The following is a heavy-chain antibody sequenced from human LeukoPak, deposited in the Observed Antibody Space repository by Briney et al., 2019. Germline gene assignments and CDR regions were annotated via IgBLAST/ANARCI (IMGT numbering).Heavy chain of an antibody. CDR1: GGSFSGYY. J-gene: IGHJ5*02. V-gene: IGHV4-34*01. CDR3: ARGFCSGGSCYGGADWFDP. Sequence: SSETLSLTCAVYGGSFSGYYWSWIRQPPGKGLEWIGEINHSGSTNYNPSLKSRVTISVDTSKNQFSLKLSSVTAADTAVYYCARGFCSGGSCYGGADWFDPWGQGTLVTVSS. CDR2: INHSGST. D-gene: IGHD2-15*01.